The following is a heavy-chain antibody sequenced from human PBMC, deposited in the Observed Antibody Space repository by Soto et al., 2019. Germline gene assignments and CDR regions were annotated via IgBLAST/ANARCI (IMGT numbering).Heavy chain of an antibody. J-gene: IGHJ6*02. Sequence: SVKVSCKASGGTFSSYGISWVRQAPGQGLEWMGGIIPIFGTANYAQKFQGRVTITADESTSTAYMELSSLRSEDTAVYYCAGAVFEGYYYYGMDVWGQGTTVTVSS. V-gene: IGHV1-69*13. CDR3: AGAVFEGYYYYGMDV. CDR1: GGTFSSYG. CDR2: IIPIFGTA. D-gene: IGHD2-8*01.